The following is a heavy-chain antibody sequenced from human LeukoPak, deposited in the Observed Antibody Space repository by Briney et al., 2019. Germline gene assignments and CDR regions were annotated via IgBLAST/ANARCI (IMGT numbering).Heavy chain of an antibody. CDR3: ARDDPWGYYDS. Sequence: GGSLRLSCAASGFTFTNFWMTWIRQAPGKGLEWVANIKQDGSARNHVDSVKGRFTISRDNAKNSVFLEMNSLRDEDTAVYYCARDDPWGYYDSWGQGTLLTVSS. V-gene: IGHV3-7*01. J-gene: IGHJ4*02. D-gene: IGHD7-27*01. CDR2: IKQDGSAR. CDR1: GFTFTNFW.